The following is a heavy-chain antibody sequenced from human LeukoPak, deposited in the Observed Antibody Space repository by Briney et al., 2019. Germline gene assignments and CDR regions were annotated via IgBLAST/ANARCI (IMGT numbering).Heavy chain of an antibody. CDR1: GFTFNNFA. V-gene: IGHV3-23*01. D-gene: IGHD2-8*01. CDR3: AKSPLGSRPNGICYFYYFDS. CDR2: ISGRDGST. J-gene: IGHJ4*02. Sequence: PGGSLRLSCAASGFTFNNFAMSWVRQAPGKGLEWVSGISGRDGSTYYADSVKGRFTISRDNSRNTVFLQMNSLRGEDTAVYFCAKSPLGSRPNGICYFYYFDSWGQGTLVTVSS.